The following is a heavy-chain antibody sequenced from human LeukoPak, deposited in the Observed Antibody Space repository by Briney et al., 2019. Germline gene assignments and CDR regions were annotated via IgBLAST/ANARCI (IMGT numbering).Heavy chain of an antibody. CDR3: AREPFYSGWYPFDY. D-gene: IGHD6-19*01. V-gene: IGHV1-3*01. J-gene: IGHJ4*02. Sequence: ASVKVSCKASGYTFTNYAINWVRQAPGQRLEWMGWISAGNGNTKYSQKFQGRVTFTRDTSASTAYMEVSSLRSEDTAVYYCAREPFYSGWYPFDYWGQGTLVTVSS. CDR1: GYTFTNYA. CDR2: ISAGNGNT.